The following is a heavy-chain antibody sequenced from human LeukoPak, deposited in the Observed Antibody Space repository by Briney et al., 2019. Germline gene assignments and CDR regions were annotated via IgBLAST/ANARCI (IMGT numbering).Heavy chain of an antibody. CDR2: IIPILGIA. D-gene: IGHD3-22*01. Sequence: SVKVSCKASGGTFSSYAISWVRQAPGQGLEWMGRIIPILGIANYAQKFQGRVTITADKSTSTAYMELSSLRSEDTAVYYCARVPYDSSGYPDYWGQGTLVTVSS. CDR3: ARVPYDSSGYPDY. V-gene: IGHV1-69*04. CDR1: GGTFSSYA. J-gene: IGHJ4*02.